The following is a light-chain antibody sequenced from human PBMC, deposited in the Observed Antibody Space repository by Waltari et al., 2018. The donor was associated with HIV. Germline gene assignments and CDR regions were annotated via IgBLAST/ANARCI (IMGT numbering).Light chain of an antibody. Sequence: QVVVTQSPSASASLGASVTLTCTLSSDYSSNAIEWHQQPPGKGPRCLMMVNSDGTHMKGEGIPDRFSGSNSGPERYLTISSLQSEDEADYYCKTWGTALEVFGGGTRLTVL. CDR3: KTWGTALEV. J-gene: IGLJ3*02. V-gene: IGLV4-69*01. CDR1: SDYSSNA. CDR2: VNSDGTH.